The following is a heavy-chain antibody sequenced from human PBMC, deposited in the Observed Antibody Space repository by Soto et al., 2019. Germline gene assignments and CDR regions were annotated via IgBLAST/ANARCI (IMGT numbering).Heavy chain of an antibody. V-gene: IGHV4-4*02. Sequence: SETLSLTCGVSGGSISSSNWWSWVRQPPGKGLEWIGEIYHSGSTNYNPSLKSRVTISVDKSKNQFSLKLSSVTAADTAVYYCARDSAVVLYYYDSSGPDAFDIWGQGTMDTVSS. CDR2: IYHSGST. D-gene: IGHD3-22*01. CDR3: ARDSAVVLYYYDSSGPDAFDI. J-gene: IGHJ3*02. CDR1: GGSISSSNW.